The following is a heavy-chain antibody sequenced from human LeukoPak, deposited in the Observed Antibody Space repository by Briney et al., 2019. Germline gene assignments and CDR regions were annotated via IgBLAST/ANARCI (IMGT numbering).Heavy chain of an antibody. CDR3: ASWGGYCTNGVCLYYFDY. D-gene: IGHD2-8*01. J-gene: IGHJ4*02. CDR1: GGSISSSSYY. V-gene: IGHV4-39*01. Sequence: KPSETLSLTCTVSGGSISSSSYYWGWIRQPPGKGLEWIGSIYYSGSTYYNPSLKSRVTISVDTSKNQFSLKLSSVTAADTAVYYCASWGGYCTNGVCLYYFDYWGQGTLVTVSS. CDR2: IYYSGST.